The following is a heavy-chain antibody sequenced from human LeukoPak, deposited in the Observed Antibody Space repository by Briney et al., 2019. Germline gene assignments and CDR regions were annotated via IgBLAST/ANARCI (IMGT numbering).Heavy chain of an antibody. CDR2: ISYDGSNK. Sequence: GGSLRLSCAASGFTFSSYWMSWVRQAPGKGLEWVAVISYDGSNKYYADSVKGRFTISRDNSKNTLYLQMNSLRAEDTAVYYCAKLLPGGGPWGQGTLVTVSS. J-gene: IGHJ5*02. CDR1: GFTFSSYW. D-gene: IGHD3-10*01. CDR3: AKLLPGGGP. V-gene: IGHV3-30*18.